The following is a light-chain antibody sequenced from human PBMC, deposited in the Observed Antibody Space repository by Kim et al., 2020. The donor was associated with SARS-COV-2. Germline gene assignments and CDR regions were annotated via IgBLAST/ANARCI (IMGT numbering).Light chain of an antibody. V-gene: IGLV2-8*01. Sequence: GQSGTISCTGTSSDIGGYDYVSWYQQYPGKTPKIIISNVNKRPSGVPDRFSGSKSGNTASLTVSGLQAEDEAVYYCASYGGSNNLIFGGGTQLTVL. CDR3: ASYGGSNNLI. CDR1: SSDIGGYDY. CDR2: NVN. J-gene: IGLJ2*01.